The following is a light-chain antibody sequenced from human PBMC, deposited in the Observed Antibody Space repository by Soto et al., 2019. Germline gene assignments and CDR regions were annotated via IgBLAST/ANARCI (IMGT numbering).Light chain of an antibody. V-gene: IGKV3-15*01. CDR3: QQYNGWPPRWT. Sequence: EIVMTQSPATLSVSPGERATLSCRASQSVSTDLAWYQQKPGQAPRLLIYRASTRATGIPARFSGGGSGIEFTLTISSLQSEDFALYICQQYNGWPPRWTFGQGTKVEIK. J-gene: IGKJ1*01. CDR2: RAS. CDR1: QSVSTD.